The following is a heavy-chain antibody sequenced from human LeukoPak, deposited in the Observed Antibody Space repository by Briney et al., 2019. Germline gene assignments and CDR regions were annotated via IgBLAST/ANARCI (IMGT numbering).Heavy chain of an antibody. CDR2: INQDGSVK. J-gene: IGHJ4*02. D-gene: IGHD3-3*01. CDR3: TRDFVF. Sequence: GGSLRLPRAASGFAFSTYWMDWVRQAPGKGLEWVGNINQDGSVKHYVDSVRGRFTISRDNARNSVYLQMSALRVEDTAVYYCTRDFVFWGQGSLVTASS. CDR1: GFAFSTYW. V-gene: IGHV3-7*01.